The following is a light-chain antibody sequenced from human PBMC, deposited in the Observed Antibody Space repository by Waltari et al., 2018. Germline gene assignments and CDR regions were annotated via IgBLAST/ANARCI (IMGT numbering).Light chain of an antibody. CDR3: CSYAGPNLPVL. Sequence: QPALSQPASVSGSPGQSITISCSGTSSDIGAYNFVSWYQQHPGKAPKIVIYEVTERPSGVSNRCSGSKSGNTASLTISGLQAEDEADYYCCSYAGPNLPVLFGGGTRLNVL. J-gene: IGLJ2*01. CDR2: EVT. V-gene: IGLV2-23*02. CDR1: SSDIGAYNF.